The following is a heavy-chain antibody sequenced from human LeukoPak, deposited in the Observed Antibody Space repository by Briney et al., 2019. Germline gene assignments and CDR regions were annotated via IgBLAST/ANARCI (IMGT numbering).Heavy chain of an antibody. V-gene: IGHV4-59*08. Sequence: SETLSLTCTVSGGSISSYYWSWIRQPPGKGLEWIGYIYYSGSTNYNPSLKSRVTISVDTSKNQFSLKLSSVTAADTAVCYCARVGDSSGWYPYFDLWGRGTLVTVSS. J-gene: IGHJ2*01. CDR1: GGSISSYY. D-gene: IGHD6-19*01. CDR2: IYYSGST. CDR3: ARVGDSSGWYPYFDL.